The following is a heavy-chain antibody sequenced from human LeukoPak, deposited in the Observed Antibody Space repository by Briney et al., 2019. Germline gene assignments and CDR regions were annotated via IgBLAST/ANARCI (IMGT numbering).Heavy chain of an antibody. D-gene: IGHD3-22*01. CDR1: GFTFSSYA. CDR3: AKDGLPITMIVVRAFDI. CDR2: ISGSGGST. V-gene: IGHV3-23*01. Sequence: TGGSLRLSCAASGFTFSSYAMSWVRQAPGKGLEWVSAISGSGGSTYYADSVRGRFTISRDNSKNTLYLQMNSLRAEDTAVYYCAKDGLPITMIVVRAFDIWGQGTVVTVSS. J-gene: IGHJ3*02.